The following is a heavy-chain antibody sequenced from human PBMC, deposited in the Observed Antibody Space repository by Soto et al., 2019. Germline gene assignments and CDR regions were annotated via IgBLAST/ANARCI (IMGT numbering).Heavy chain of an antibody. CDR2: IYYSGST. CDR3: VRKSSDYDFWSGYSNWFDP. CDR1: GGSISSGDYY. J-gene: IGHJ5*02. D-gene: IGHD3-3*01. V-gene: IGHV4-30-4*01. Sequence: QVQLQESGPGLVKPSQTLSLTCTVSGGSISSGDYYWSWIRQPPGKGLEWIGYIYYSGSTYYNPSLKSRVTISVDTSKNQFSLKLSSVTAADTAVYYCVRKSSDYDFWSGYSNWFDPWGQGTLVTVSS.